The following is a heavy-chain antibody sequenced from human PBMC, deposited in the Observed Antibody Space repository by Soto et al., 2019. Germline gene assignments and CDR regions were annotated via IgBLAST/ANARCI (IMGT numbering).Heavy chain of an antibody. J-gene: IGHJ3*02. D-gene: IGHD3-10*01. CDR1: GFTFIGHG. CDR3: ARGGGFGEQYSDAFDI. CDR2: IGTSGDA. Sequence: EVQLVETGGGLVQAGGSLRLSCAASGFTFIGHGMPWVRQAAGESLERVSVIGTSGDAFHAYSVKGRFTITREDAKNSVYLQRHSLRDGDTAVYYCARGGGFGEQYSDAFDIWGQGTMVTVSS. V-gene: IGHV3-13*01.